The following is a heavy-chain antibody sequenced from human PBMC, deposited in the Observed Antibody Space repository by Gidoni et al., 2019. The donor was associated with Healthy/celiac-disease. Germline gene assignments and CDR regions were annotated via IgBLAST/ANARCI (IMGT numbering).Heavy chain of an antibody. CDR1: GGSISSYY. J-gene: IGHJ3*02. CDR3: ARVGYYDFSVEAFDI. CDR2: IYYSGST. D-gene: IGHD3-3*01. Sequence: QVQLQESGPGLVKPSETLSLTCTVSGGSISSYYWSWIRQPPGKGLEWIGYIYYSGSTNYNPSLKSRVTISVDTSKNQFSLKLSSVTAADTAVYYCARVGYYDFSVEAFDIWGQGTMVTVSS. V-gene: IGHV4-59*01.